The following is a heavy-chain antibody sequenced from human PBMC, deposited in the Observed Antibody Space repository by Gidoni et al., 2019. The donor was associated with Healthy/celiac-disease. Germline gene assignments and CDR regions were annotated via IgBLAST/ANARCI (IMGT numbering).Heavy chain of an antibody. CDR1: GFTFSSYD. Sequence: EVQLLESGGGLVQPGGSLRLSCAASGFTFSSYDMSWVRQAPGKGLEWVSAISGSGGSTYYADSVKGRFTISRDNSKNTLYLQMNSLRAEDTAVYYCAKAKKAYCSGGSCYPTFDYWGQGTLVTVSS. CDR3: AKAKKAYCSGGSCYPTFDY. V-gene: IGHV3-23*01. CDR2: ISGSGGST. D-gene: IGHD2-15*01. J-gene: IGHJ4*02.